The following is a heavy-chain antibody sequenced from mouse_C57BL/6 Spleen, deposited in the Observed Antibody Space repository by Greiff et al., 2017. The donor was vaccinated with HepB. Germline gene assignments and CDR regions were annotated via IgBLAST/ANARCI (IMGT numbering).Heavy chain of an antibody. CDR1: GYTFTSYW. J-gene: IGHJ3*01. CDR2: IDPSDSET. D-gene: IGHD3-3*01. CDR3: ARKDGGRGGFAY. V-gene: IGHV1-52*01. Sequence: QVQLQQPGAELVRPGSSVKLSCKASGYTFTSYWMHWVKQRPIQGLEWIGNIDPSDSETHYNQKFKDKATLTVDKSSSTAYMQLSSLTSEDSAVYYCARKDGGRGGFAYWGQGTLVTVSA.